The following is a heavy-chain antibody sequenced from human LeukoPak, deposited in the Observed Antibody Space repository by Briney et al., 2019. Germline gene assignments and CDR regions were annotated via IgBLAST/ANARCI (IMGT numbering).Heavy chain of an antibody. J-gene: IGHJ4*02. CDR2: INHSGST. D-gene: IGHD3-9*01. CDR1: GGSFSGYY. CDR3: ARVCDILTTPYYFDY. V-gene: IGHV4-34*01. Sequence: SETLSLTCAVYGGSFSGYYWSWIRQPPGKGLEWIGEINHSGSTNYNPSLKSRVTISVDTSKNQFSLKLSSVTAADTAVYYCARVCDILTTPYYFDYWGQGTLVTVSS.